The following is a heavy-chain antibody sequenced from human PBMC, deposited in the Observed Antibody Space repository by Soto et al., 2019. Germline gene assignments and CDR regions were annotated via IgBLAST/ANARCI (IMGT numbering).Heavy chain of an antibody. D-gene: IGHD6-6*01. Sequence: GASVKVSCKASGYTFTSYYMHWVRQAPGQGLEWMGIINPSGGSTSYAQKFQGRVTMTRDTSTSTVYMELSSLRSEDTAVYYCARDSPPWNIAARSAPGWFDPWGQGTLVTVSS. J-gene: IGHJ5*02. CDR3: ARDSPPWNIAARSAPGWFDP. CDR2: INPSGGST. CDR1: GYTFTSYY. V-gene: IGHV1-46*01.